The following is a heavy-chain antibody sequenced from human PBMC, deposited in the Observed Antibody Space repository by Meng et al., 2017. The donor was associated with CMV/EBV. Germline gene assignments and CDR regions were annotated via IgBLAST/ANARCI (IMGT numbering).Heavy chain of an antibody. Sequence: ASVKVSCKASGYTFTGYYMHWVRQAPGQGLEWMGWINPNSGGTNYAQKFQGRVTMTRDTSISTAYMELSRLRSDDTAVYYCARRPGIRSGSYYNWFDPWGQGTLVTVSS. CDR2: INPNSGGT. CDR1: GYTFTGYY. V-gene: IGHV1-2*02. J-gene: IGHJ5*02. CDR3: ARRPGIRSGSYYNWFDP. D-gene: IGHD1-26*01.